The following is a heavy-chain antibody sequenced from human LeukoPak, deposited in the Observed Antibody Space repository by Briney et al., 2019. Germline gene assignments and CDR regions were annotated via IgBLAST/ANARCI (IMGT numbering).Heavy chain of an antibody. CDR3: ATDQSPHLFDY. J-gene: IGHJ4*02. CDR2: ISSSSSYI. CDR1: GFTFSTYS. Sequence: GGSLRLSCAASGFTFSTYSMNWVRQAPGKGLEWVASISSSSSYIYYADSVKGRFTISRDNAENSLYLQMNSLRAEDTAVYYCATDQSPHLFDYWGQGTLVTVSS. V-gene: IGHV3-21*06.